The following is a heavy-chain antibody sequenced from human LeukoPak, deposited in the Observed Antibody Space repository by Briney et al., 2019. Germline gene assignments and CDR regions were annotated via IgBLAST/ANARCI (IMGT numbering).Heavy chain of an antibody. CDR1: GGSISGYD. CDR3: ARDFHNYFDY. CDR2: ISYSGST. D-gene: IGHD5-24*01. Sequence: PSETLSLTCTVSGGSISGYDWSWIRQPPGKGLEWIGYISYSGSTNYNPSLKSRVTISVDTSKNQFSLKLSSVTAADTAVYYCARDFHNYFDYWGQGTLVTVSS. V-gene: IGHV4-59*01. J-gene: IGHJ4*02.